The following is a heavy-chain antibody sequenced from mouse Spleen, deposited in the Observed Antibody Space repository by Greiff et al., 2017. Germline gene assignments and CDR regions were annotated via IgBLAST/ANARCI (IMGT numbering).Heavy chain of an antibody. J-gene: IGHJ4*01. Sequence: VKVVESGAELARPGASVKLSCKASGYTFTSYGISWVKQRTGQGLEWIGEIYPRSGNTYYNEKFKGKATLTADKSSSTAYMELRSLTSEDSAVYFCARHEGGSYAMDYWGQGTSVTVSS. CDR2: IYPRSGNT. CDR1: GYTFTSYG. V-gene: IGHV1-81*01. CDR3: ARHEGGSYAMDY.